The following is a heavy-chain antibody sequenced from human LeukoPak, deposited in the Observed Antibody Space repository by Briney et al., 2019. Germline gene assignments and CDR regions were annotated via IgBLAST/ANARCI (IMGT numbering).Heavy chain of an antibody. CDR3: ARDLLKSGYGPYDY. D-gene: IGHD5-12*01. CDR2: ISAYNGNT. CDR1: GYTFTSYG. Sequence: ASVKVSCKASGYTFTSYGISWVRQAPGQGLEWMGWISAYNGNTNYAQKLQGRVTMTTDTPTSTAYMELRSLRSDDTAVYYCARDLLKSGYGPYDYWGQGTLVTVSS. V-gene: IGHV1-18*01. J-gene: IGHJ4*02.